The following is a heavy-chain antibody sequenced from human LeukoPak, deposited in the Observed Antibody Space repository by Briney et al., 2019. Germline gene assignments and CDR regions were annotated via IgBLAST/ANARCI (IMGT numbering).Heavy chain of an antibody. J-gene: IGHJ4*02. CDR2: ISGTSTYT. CDR3: ARDISYCGGDCAPYYFDY. V-gene: IGHV3-11*05. CDR1: GFTFSDYY. D-gene: IGHD2-21*02. Sequence: WGSLRLSCAASGFTFSDYYTSWIRQAPGKGLEWVSYISGTSTYTNYADSVKGRFTIARDNAKNSLYLQMNSLRAEDTAVYYCARDISYCGGDCAPYYFDYWGQGTLVTVSS.